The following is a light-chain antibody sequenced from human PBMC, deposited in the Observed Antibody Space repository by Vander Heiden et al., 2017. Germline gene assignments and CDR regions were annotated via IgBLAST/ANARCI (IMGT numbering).Light chain of an antibody. CDR3: VAWDGSLNGEGV. J-gene: IGLJ2*01. CDR1: GYNIGSNT. CDR2: SNN. Sequence: QSLLTQPTSASGTPAQGDTVSFTGSGYNIGSNTVNWYQQLPGTAPKLLIYSNNQRPSGVPDRFSGSKSGTSASLAISGLESEDEADYYCVAWDGSLNGEGVFGGGTKLTVL. V-gene: IGLV1-44*01.